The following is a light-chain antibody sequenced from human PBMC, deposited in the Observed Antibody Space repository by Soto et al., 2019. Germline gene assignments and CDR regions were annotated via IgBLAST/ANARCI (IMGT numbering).Light chain of an antibody. CDR3: QQRANWPYT. J-gene: IGKJ2*01. CDR1: QSVNSY. V-gene: IGKV3-11*01. Sequence: EIVLTQSPATLSLSPGERATLSCRASQSVNSYLAWYQQKPGQAPRLLIYDASNRATGIPARFSGSGSETDFTLTISSLEPEAFAVYYCQQRANWPYTFGQGTKLEIK. CDR2: DAS.